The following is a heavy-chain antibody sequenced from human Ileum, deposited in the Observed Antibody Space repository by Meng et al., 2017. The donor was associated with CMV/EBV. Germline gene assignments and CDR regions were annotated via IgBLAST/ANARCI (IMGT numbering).Heavy chain of an antibody. Sequence: ASVKVSCKASGYTFTNYGIFWVRQAPGQGLEWMGWISTSSGDTNYAQNLQGRVTMTTDTATNTAYMELRSLTSDDTAVYYCARTNYSSPSSVGDWGQGTLVTVSS. V-gene: IGHV1-18*01. D-gene: IGHD6-19*01. CDR2: ISTSSGDT. CDR3: ARTNYSSPSSVGD. J-gene: IGHJ4*02. CDR1: GYTFTNYG.